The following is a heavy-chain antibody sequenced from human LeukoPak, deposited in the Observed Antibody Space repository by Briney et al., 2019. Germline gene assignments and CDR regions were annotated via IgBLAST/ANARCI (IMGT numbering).Heavy chain of an antibody. CDR1: GGTLSSYA. Sequence: SVKVSCKASGGTLSSYAISWVRQAPGQGLEWMGGIIPIFGTANYAQKFQGRVTITADESTSTAYMELSTVRSEDTAVYYCARDQRGEWPYHAFDIWGQGTMVTVSS. CDR3: ARDQRGEWPYHAFDI. V-gene: IGHV1-69*13. D-gene: IGHD2-8*01. J-gene: IGHJ3*02. CDR2: IIPIFGTA.